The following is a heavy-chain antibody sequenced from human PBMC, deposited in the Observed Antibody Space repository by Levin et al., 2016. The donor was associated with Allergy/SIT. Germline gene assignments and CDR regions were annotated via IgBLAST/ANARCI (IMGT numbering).Heavy chain of an antibody. CDR3: ATFYYDSSGWAPVIDAFDI. CDR1: GYTLTELS. J-gene: IGHJ3*02. CDR2: FDPEDGET. Sequence: ASVKVSCKVSGYTLTELSMHWVRQAPGKGLEWMGGFDPEDGETIYAQKFQGRVTMTEDTSTDTAYMELSSLRSEDTAVYYCATFYYDSSGWAPVIDAFDIWGQGTMVTVSS. D-gene: IGHD3-22*01. V-gene: IGHV1-24*01.